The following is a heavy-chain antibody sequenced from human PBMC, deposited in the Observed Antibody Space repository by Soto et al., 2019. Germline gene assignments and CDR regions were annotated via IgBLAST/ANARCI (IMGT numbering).Heavy chain of an antibody. Sequence: SETLSLTCTVSGGSISSYYWSWIRQPPGKGLEWIGYIYYSGSTNYNPSLKSRVTISVDTSKNQFSLKLSSVTAADTAVYYCARFGQYCSGGSCYSGRWFDPRGQGTPVTVSS. CDR3: ARFGQYCSGGSCYSGRWFDP. CDR2: IYYSGST. D-gene: IGHD2-15*01. CDR1: GGSISSYY. J-gene: IGHJ5*02. V-gene: IGHV4-59*01.